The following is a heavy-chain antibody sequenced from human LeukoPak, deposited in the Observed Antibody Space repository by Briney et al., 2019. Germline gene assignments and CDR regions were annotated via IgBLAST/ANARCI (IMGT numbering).Heavy chain of an antibody. V-gene: IGHV3-23*01. D-gene: IGHD5-18*01. Sequence: PGGSLRLSCAASGFTFSSHSMSWVRRAPGKGLEWVSAISGSGGSTYYADSVKGRFTISRDNSKNTLYLQMNSLRAEDTAVYYCAKVIDSYASLDYWGQGTLVTVS. CDR1: GFTFSSHS. J-gene: IGHJ4*02. CDR3: AKVIDSYASLDY. CDR2: ISGSGGST.